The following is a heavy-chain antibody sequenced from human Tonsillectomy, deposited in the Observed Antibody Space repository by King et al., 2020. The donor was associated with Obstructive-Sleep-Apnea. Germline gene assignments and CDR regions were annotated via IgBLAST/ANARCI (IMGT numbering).Heavy chain of an antibody. CDR3: ARGVGYYYDSSGYYWGAFDI. CDR2: ISISSSTI. D-gene: IGHD3-22*01. V-gene: IGHV3-48*04. Sequence: QLVQSGGGLVQPGGSLRLSCAASGFTFSSYSMNWVRQAPGKGLEWVSYISISSSTIYYADSVKGRFTISRDNAKNSLYLQMNSLRAEDTAVYYCARGVGYYYDSSGYYWGAFDIWGQGTMVTVSS. J-gene: IGHJ3*02. CDR1: GFTFSSYS.